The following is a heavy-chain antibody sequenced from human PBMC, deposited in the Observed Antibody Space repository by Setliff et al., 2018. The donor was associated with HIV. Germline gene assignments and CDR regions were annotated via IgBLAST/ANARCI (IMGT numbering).Heavy chain of an antibody. V-gene: IGHV4-4*07. Sequence: SETLSLTCTVSGGSISAYYWNWFRQPAGKGLEWIGRVYIRGSPNTNPSLMSRVTTSIDTSKNQFFLRLSSVTAADTAVYYCAREGRQLWFFDFWGQGALVTVSS. D-gene: IGHD5-18*01. J-gene: IGHJ4*02. CDR3: AREGRQLWFFDF. CDR1: GGSISAYY. CDR2: VYIRGSP.